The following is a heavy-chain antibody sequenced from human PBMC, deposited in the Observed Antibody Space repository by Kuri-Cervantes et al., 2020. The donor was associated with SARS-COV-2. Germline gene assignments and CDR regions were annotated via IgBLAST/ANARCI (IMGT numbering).Heavy chain of an antibody. CDR1: GFIFSSHS. Sequence: GGSLRLSCAASGFIFSSHSMNWVRQAPGKGLEWVSYISSSSSTIYYADSVKGRFTISRDNAKNSLYLQMNSLRAEDTAVCYCATPAPEYGGNSGGWVFWGQGTLVTVSS. D-gene: IGHD4-23*01. CDR3: ATPAPEYGGNSGGWVF. CDR2: ISSSSSTI. V-gene: IGHV3-48*01. J-gene: IGHJ4*02.